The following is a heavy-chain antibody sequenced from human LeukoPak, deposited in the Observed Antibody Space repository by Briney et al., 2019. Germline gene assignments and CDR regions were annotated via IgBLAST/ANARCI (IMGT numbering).Heavy chain of an antibody. CDR3: AREQGRYCSSTSCYVHYYYIDV. CDR2: IKQDGSEK. J-gene: IGHJ6*03. Sequence: GGSLRLSCAASGFTFSNYWMSWVRQAPGKGLEWVANIKQDGSEKYYVDSVKGRFTISRDNAKNSLYLQMNSLRAEDTAVYYCAREQGRYCSSTSCYVHYYYIDVWGKGPTVTISS. CDR1: GFTFSNYW. D-gene: IGHD2-2*01. V-gene: IGHV3-7*01.